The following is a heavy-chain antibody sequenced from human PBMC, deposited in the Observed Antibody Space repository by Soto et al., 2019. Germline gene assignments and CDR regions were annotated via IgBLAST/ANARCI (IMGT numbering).Heavy chain of an antibody. V-gene: IGHV3-23*01. CDR3: ARGSAGSGYAPIDC. CDR1: GFTFSSYA. Sequence: EVQVLESGGGLVQPGGSLRLSCAASGFTFSSYAMNWVRQAPGKGLEWVSAVVGGGDSTYYAASVKGRFTISRDNSKNTVYLQMNSLRAEDTAINYCARGSAGSGYAPIDCWGQGTLITVSS. CDR2: VVGGGDST. J-gene: IGHJ4*02. D-gene: IGHD2-15*01.